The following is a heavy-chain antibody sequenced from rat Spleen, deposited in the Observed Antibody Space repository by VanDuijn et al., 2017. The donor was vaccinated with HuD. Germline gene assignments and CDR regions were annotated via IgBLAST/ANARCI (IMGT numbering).Heavy chain of an antibody. J-gene: IGHJ2*01. D-gene: IGHD1-4*01. CDR3: TTRLPGYGFDY. Sequence: EVQLVESGGGLVQPGNSLKLSCVASGFTFGDHAMAWVRQSPEKGLEWVATIIYDGSRTFYRDSVKGRCTISRDNAKSSLYLQMDSLRSEDTATYYCTTRLPGYGFDYWGQGVMVTVSS. CDR1: GFTFGDHA. V-gene: IGHV5S10*01. CDR2: IIYDGSRT.